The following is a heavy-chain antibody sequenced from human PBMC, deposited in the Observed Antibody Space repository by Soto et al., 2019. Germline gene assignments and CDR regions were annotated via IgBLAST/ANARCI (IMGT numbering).Heavy chain of an antibody. CDR2: IFSSGTT. V-gene: IGHV4-30-4*01. CDR3: ARVPSPFDYYYAMDV. Sequence: SETLSLTCTVSGDSISSGNKYWSWIRQPPGKGLEWIGYIFSSGTTYYNPSLRSRLTMSLDASQNQFSLKLNSLTDADTAVYFCARVPSPFDYYYAMDVWGQGTTVTVSS. CDR1: GDSISSGNKY. J-gene: IGHJ6*02. D-gene: IGHD3-16*01.